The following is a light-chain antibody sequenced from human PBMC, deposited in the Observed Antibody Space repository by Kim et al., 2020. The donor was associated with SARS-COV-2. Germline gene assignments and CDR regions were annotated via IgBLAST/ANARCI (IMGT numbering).Light chain of an antibody. CDR3: QQYNNWPQT. Sequence: VSPGERVTLSCRASQSVSSNLAWYQQKPGQAPRLLIYGASTRATGIPARFSGSGSGTACTLTISSLQSEDFAVYYCQQYNNWPQTFGQGTKVDIK. V-gene: IGKV3-15*01. CDR2: GAS. J-gene: IGKJ1*01. CDR1: QSVSSN.